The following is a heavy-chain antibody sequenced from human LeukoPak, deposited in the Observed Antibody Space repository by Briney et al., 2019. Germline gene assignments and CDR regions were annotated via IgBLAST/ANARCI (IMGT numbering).Heavy chain of an antibody. CDR3: AKVGACRGDCLDY. V-gene: IGHV3-30*18. J-gene: IGHJ4*02. Sequence: PGGSLRLSCAASGFTLSDYGMHWVRQAPGKGLEWVAVMSYDGRDKYYTDSVKGRLTISRDNSKNTLYLQMASLIAEGTAVYCGAKVGACRGDCLDYWGQGTLVTVSS. CDR1: GFTLSDYG. D-gene: IGHD2-21*01. CDR2: MSYDGRDK.